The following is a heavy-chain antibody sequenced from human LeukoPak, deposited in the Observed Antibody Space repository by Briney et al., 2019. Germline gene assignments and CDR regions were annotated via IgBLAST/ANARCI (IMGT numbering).Heavy chain of an antibody. CDR2: IYSGGST. Sequence: GGSLRLSCAASGFTVSSNYMSWVRQAPGKGLEWVSVIYSGGSTYYADSVKGRFTISRDNSKNTLYLQMNSLRAEDTAVYYCAREPRGSYGGCEVGGDYWGQGTLVTVSS. V-gene: IGHV3-66*02. CDR3: AREPRGSYGGCEVGGDY. J-gene: IGHJ4*02. D-gene: IGHD5-12*01. CDR1: GFTVSSNY.